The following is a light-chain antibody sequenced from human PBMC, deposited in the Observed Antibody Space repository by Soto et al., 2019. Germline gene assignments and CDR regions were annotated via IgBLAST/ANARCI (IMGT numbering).Light chain of an antibody. CDR3: QQYFEWPPMT. Sequence: EVVMTQSPATLSVSPGERATLSCRASETVATNLAWYQQKPGQAPRLLISGASTRAAGISDRFRGSGSGTEFTLTISSRRSEDSAIYYCQQYFEWPPMTFGQGTKV. CDR1: ETVATN. V-gene: IGKV3-15*01. J-gene: IGKJ1*01. CDR2: GAS.